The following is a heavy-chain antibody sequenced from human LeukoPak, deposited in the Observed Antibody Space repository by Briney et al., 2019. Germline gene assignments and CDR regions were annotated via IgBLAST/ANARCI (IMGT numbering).Heavy chain of an antibody. V-gene: IGHV1-69*05. CDR2: IIPIFGTA. J-gene: IGHJ4*02. CDR1: GGTFSSYA. Sequence: ASVRVSCKASGGTFSSYAISWVRQAPGQGLEWMGGIIPIFGTANYAQKFQGRVTITTDESTSTAYMELSSLRSEDTAVYYCASPPTYCSSTSCETRTQYYFDYWGQGTLVTVSS. D-gene: IGHD2-2*01. CDR3: ASPPTYCSSTSCETRTQYYFDY.